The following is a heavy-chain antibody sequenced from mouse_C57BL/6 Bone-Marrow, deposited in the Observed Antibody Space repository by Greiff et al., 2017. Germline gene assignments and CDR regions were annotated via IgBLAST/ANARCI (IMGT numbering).Heavy chain of an antibody. D-gene: IGHD1-1*01. CDR1: GYTFTDYY. CDR3: AISVFYYYGSSSFDY. CDR2: IYPGSGNT. Sequence: VQRVESGAELVRPGASVKLSCKASGYTFTDYYINWVKQRPGQGLEWIARIYPGSGNTYYNEKFKGKATLPAEKSSSTAYMQLSSLTSEDSAVYFCAISVFYYYGSSSFDYWGQGTTLTVSS. V-gene: IGHV1-76*01. J-gene: IGHJ2*01.